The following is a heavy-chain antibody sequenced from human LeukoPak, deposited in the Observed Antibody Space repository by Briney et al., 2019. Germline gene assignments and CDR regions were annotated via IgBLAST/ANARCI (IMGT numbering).Heavy chain of an antibody. CDR1: GFTFSSNS. J-gene: IGHJ4*02. V-gene: IGHV3-23*01. D-gene: IGHD2-15*01. Sequence: GGSLRLSCAASGFTFSSNSMNWVRQAPGKGLEWVSAISGSDAGTYYADSVKGRFTISRDNSKNTLYLQMNSLRAEDAAVYYCAKAPLGRCSGAICYYFDYWGQGTLVTVSS. CDR3: AKAPLGRCSGAICYYFDY. CDR2: ISGSDAGT.